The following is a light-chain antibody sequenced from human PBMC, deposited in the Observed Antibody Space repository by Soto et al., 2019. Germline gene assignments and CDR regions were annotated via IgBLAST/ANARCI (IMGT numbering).Light chain of an antibody. CDR3: QQYHSYWT. J-gene: IGKJ1*01. V-gene: IGKV3-15*01. Sequence: EILMTQSPATLSVSPGERVTLSCRASQSVSSYLAWYQQKPGQPPRLLIYGASTRATGIPARFSGSGSGTEFTLTISSLQTDDFSTYYCQQYHSYWTFGQGTKVDI. CDR2: GAS. CDR1: QSVSSY.